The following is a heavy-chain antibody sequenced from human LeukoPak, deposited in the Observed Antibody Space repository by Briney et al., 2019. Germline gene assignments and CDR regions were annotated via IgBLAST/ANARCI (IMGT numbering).Heavy chain of an antibody. CDR2: VYHSGST. D-gene: IGHD2-15*01. J-gene: IGHJ4*02. CDR1: GYSISSGYY. Sequence: SETLSLTCTVSGYSISSGYYWGWIRQPPGKGLEWIGSVYHSGSTYYNPSLKSRVTISVDTSKNQFSLKLSPVTAADTAVYYCARVGCSGGSCYRLLDYWGQGTLVTVSS. CDR3: ARVGCSGGSCYRLLDY. V-gene: IGHV4-38-2*02.